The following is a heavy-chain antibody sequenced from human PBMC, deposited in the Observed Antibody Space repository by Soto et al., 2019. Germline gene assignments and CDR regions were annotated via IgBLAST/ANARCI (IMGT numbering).Heavy chain of an antibody. Sequence: PGGSLRLSCTASGFSFGDYAMSWFRQAPGKGLEWLGVIRSKAYGGTQEYAASVRGRFTISRDDSKSIAYLQMNSLKTEDTAVYYCTRGLYDSRSYYYYYGMDVWGQGTTVTVSS. CDR2: IRSKAYGGTQ. V-gene: IGHV3-49*03. D-gene: IGHD3-10*01. J-gene: IGHJ6*02. CDR3: TRGLYDSRSYYYYYGMDV. CDR1: GFSFGDYA.